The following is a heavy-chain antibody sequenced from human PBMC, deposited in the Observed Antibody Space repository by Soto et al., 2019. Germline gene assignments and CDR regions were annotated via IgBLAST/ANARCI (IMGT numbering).Heavy chain of an antibody. V-gene: IGHV3-48*02. CDR1: GFTFSSYS. CDR2: ISSSSNTI. J-gene: IGHJ4*02. CDR3: VRVTETSASCPDY. Sequence: EVQLVESEGGLVQPGGSLRLSCVVTGFTFSSYSMNWVRQAPGKGLEWVSHISSSSNTIYYADSVKGRFTISRDNAKNSLYLQKNSLRDEYTAVYYFVRVTETSASCPDYWGQGTLVTVSS. D-gene: IGHD2-2*01.